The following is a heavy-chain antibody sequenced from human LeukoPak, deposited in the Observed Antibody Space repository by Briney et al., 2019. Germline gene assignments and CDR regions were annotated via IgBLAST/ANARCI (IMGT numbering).Heavy chain of an antibody. V-gene: IGHV1-18*01. J-gene: IGHJ4*02. CDR3: ARGGQLLTSDFDY. Sequence: QKFQGRVTMTTDTSTSIAYMEFRSLRSDDTAVYYCARGGQLLTSDFDYWGQGTLVTVSS. D-gene: IGHD4-23*01.